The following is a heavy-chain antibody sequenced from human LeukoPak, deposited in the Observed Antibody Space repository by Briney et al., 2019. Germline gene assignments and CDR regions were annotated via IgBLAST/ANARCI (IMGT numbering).Heavy chain of an antibody. J-gene: IGHJ4*02. V-gene: IGHV1-46*01. CDR1: GYTFTSYY. CDR2: INPSGGST. CDR3: ARGSAVGYNWKVTLDY. Sequence: ASVKVSCKASGYTFTSYYMHWVRQAPGQGLEWMGIINPSGGSTSYAQKFQGRVTMTRDTSTSTVYMELSSLRSEDTAVYYCARGSAVGYNWKVTLDYWGQGTLVTVSS. D-gene: IGHD1-20*01.